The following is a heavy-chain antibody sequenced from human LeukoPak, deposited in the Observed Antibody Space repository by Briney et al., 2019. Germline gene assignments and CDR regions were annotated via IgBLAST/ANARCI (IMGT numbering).Heavy chain of an antibody. Sequence: GASVKVSCKASGYTFTGYYMHWVRQAPGQGLEWMGWINPNSGGTNYAQKFHGRVTMTRDTSISTAYMELSRLRSDDTAVYYCARAATTVTPGYFDYWGQGTLVTVSS. V-gene: IGHV1-2*02. D-gene: IGHD4-17*01. CDR2: INPNSGGT. CDR3: ARAATTVTPGYFDY. J-gene: IGHJ4*02. CDR1: GYTFTGYY.